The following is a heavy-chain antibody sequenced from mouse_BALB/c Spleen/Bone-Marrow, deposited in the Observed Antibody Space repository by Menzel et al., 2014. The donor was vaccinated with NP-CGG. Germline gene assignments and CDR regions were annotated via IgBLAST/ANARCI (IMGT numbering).Heavy chain of an antibody. CDR1: GYTFTSYW. D-gene: IGHD2-2*01. CDR2: MDPNTGRT. Sequence: QVQLQQSGAELVKPGASVKLSCKASGYTFTSYWMHWVKQWPGQGPEWIGEMDPNTGRTDYNKKFKSQVSLTVDKSSSTVYMHLSSLTSEDSAVYYCARINGYDYWGQGTTLTVSS. CDR3: ARINGYDY. V-gene: IGHV1S81*02. J-gene: IGHJ2*01.